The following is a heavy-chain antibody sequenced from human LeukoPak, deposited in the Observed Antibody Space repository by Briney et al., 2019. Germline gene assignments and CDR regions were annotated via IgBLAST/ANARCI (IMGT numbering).Heavy chain of an antibody. CDR2: ISAYNGNT. J-gene: IGHJ6*03. D-gene: IGHD6-19*01. CDR3: AREGAVAGDYYYYMDV. V-gene: IGHV1-18*01. CDR1: GYTFTSSG. Sequence: GASVKVSCKASGYTFTSSGISWVRQAPGQGLEWMGWISAYNGNTNYAQKLQGRVTMTTDTSTSTAYMELRSLRSDDTAVYYCAREGAVAGDYYYYMDVWGKGTTVTVSS.